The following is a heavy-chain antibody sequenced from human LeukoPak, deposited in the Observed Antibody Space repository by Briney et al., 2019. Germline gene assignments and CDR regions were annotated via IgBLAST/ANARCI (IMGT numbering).Heavy chain of an antibody. Sequence: GGSLRLSCAASGFTFSSYAMSWVRPAPGKGLEWVSAISGSGGSTYYADSVKGRFTISRDNSKNTLYLQMNSLRAEDTAVYYCAKDGVVVVINPFDYWGQGTLVTVSS. CDR1: GFTFSSYA. CDR2: ISGSGGST. D-gene: IGHD3-22*01. CDR3: AKDGVVVVINPFDY. V-gene: IGHV3-23*01. J-gene: IGHJ4*02.